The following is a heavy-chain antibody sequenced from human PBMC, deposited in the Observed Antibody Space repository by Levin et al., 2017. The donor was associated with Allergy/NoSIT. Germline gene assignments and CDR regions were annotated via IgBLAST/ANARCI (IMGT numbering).Heavy chain of an antibody. J-gene: IGHJ5*02. V-gene: IGHV1-18*01. CDR3: ARESPFYGDYPLGFDP. CDR2: ISAYNGNT. D-gene: IGHD4-17*01. Sequence: ASVKVSCKASGYTFTSYGISWVRQAPGQGLEWMGWISAYNGNTNYAQKLQGRVTMTTDTSTSTAYMELRSLRSDDTAVYYCARESPFYGDYPLGFDPWGQGTLVTVSS. CDR1: GYTFTSYG.